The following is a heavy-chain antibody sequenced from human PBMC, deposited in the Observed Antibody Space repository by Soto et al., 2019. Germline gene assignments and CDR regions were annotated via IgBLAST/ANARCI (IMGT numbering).Heavy chain of an antibody. J-gene: IGHJ4*02. CDR2: LNDGGDDK. CDR3: ARGLPGSGWAFDY. V-gene: IGHV3-23*01. Sequence: EVQMLESGGGLVQPGGSLRLSCAPSGFAFTRHAMSWVRQFSGKGLEWVSSLNDGGDDKVYAHYVAGRFTISRDNSKNTLYLQMNNLRAEDTAIYFCARGLPGSGWAFDYWGQGILVTVSS. CDR1: GFAFTRHA. D-gene: IGHD6-19*01.